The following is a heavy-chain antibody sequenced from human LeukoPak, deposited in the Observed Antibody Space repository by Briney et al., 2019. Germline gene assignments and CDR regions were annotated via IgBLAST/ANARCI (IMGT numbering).Heavy chain of an antibody. CDR2: IYPGDSTT. Sequence: PGESLNISCKGSGSSFISYWSGGVRQMPGKGLEWMGIIYPGDSTTRYSPSLEAQVTISDDKAISTSYLQWSRLTASDTAMYYCARGRWLHPALPGDYWGQGTLVTVSS. V-gene: IGHV5-51*01. CDR3: ARGRWLHPALPGDY. D-gene: IGHD5-24*01. CDR1: GSSFISYW. J-gene: IGHJ4*02.